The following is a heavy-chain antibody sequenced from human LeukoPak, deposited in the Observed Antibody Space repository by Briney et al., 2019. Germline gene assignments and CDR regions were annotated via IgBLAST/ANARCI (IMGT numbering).Heavy chain of an antibody. J-gene: IGHJ6*03. CDR1: GYTFTSYD. V-gene: IGHV1-8*01. CDR3: ARLEIVRVVPAAIPRQWLVSSDYYYYYYMDV. CDR2: MNPNSGNT. Sequence: ASVKVSCKASGYTFTSYDINWVRQATGQGLEWMGWMNPNSGNTGYAQKFQGRVTMTRNNSISTAYMELSSLRSEDPAVYYCARLEIVRVVPAAIPRQWLVSSDYYYYYYMDVWGKGTTVTVSS. D-gene: IGHD2-2*02.